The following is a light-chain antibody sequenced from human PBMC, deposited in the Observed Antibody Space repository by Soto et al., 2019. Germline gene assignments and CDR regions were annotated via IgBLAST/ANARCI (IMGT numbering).Light chain of an antibody. CDR3: YSYTSSTTWV. J-gene: IGLJ3*02. CDR1: SSDVGGYNY. Sequence: QSVLTQPASVSGSPGQSIAISCTGTSSDVGGYNYVSWYQQHPGKAPKLMIYEVNNRPSGVPDRFSGSKSGNTASLTISGLQAEDEADYYCYSYTSSTTWVFGGGTKLTVL. V-gene: IGLV2-14*01. CDR2: EVN.